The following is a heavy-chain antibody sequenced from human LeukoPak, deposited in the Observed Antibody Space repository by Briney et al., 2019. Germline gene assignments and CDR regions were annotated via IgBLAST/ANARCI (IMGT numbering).Heavy chain of an antibody. CDR1: GFNFDDYA. D-gene: IGHD3-10*01. CDR3: AKDLISMVRGVMVH. J-gene: IGHJ4*02. CDR2: ISWNTGSI. V-gene: IGHV3-9*01. Sequence: GRSLRLSCAASGFNFDDYAMHWVRQTPGKGLEWVSGISWNTGSIGYADSVKGRFTISRDNAKNSLYLQMNSLKAEDTALYYCAKDLISMVRGVMVHWGQGTLVTVSS.